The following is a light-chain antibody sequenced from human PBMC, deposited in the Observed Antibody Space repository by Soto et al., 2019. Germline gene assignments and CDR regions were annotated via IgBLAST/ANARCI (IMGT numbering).Light chain of an antibody. Sequence: DIQMTQSPSTVSASLGDRVTITCRASQSISSWLAWYQQKPGKAPKLLISDASSLQSGVPSRFSGSGSGTEFTLTISGLQPDDFATYYCQQWSTSSPWTFGQGTKVEI. V-gene: IGKV1-5*01. CDR1: QSISSW. CDR2: DAS. CDR3: QQWSTSSPWT. J-gene: IGKJ1*01.